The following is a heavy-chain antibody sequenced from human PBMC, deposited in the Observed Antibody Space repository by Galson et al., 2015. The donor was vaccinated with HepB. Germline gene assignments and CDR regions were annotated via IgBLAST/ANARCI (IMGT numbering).Heavy chain of an antibody. D-gene: IGHD3-10*01. J-gene: IGHJ4*02. V-gene: IGHV3-74*01. CDR2: IHSEGTSV. CDR1: GFTFSSHY. CDR3: ARGMYDSGSYLDF. Sequence: SLRLSCAASGFTFSSHYMHWVRQGPGMGLVWVSRIHSEGTSVRYADSVKGRFTISRDNAKNTLYLQMNSLTIEDTAMYFCARGMYDSGSYLDFWGQGTLVTVSS.